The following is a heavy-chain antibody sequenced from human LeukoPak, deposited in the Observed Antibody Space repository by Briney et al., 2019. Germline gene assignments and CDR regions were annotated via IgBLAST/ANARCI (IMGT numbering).Heavy chain of an antibody. V-gene: IGHV4-39*07. J-gene: IGHJ4*02. CDR2: IYHSGST. CDR3: ARGPGSSGWYHLDY. CDR1: GGSISSSSYY. Sequence: TSETLSLTCTVSGGSISSSSYYWGWIRQPPGKGLEWIGSIYHSGSTYYNPSLKSRVTISVDTSKNQFSLKLSSVTAADTAVYYCARGPGSSGWYHLDYWGQGTLVTVSS. D-gene: IGHD6-19*01.